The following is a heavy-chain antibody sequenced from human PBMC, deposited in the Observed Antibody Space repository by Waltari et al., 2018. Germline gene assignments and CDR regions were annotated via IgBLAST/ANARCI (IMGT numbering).Heavy chain of an antibody. Sequence: QVHFQESGPGLVKSSETLSLTCAVSGYSISSGYYWGWIRQPPGKGLEWIGSIFHTGNTYYNPSLKSRVTISVDKSKNQFSLKFNSVTAADTAVYYCARVHWGSSGNWFDPWGQGTPVIVSS. J-gene: IGHJ5*02. D-gene: IGHD1-26*01. CDR2: IFHTGNT. V-gene: IGHV4-38-2*01. CDR3: ARVHWGSSGNWFDP. CDR1: GYSISSGYY.